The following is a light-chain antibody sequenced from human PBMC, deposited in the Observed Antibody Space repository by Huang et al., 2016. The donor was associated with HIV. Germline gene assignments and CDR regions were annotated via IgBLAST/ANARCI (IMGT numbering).Light chain of an antibody. J-gene: IGKJ2*01. CDR2: DAS. Sequence: IVLTQSPATLSLSPGERATLSCGASQSVGNSLGWYQQRPGQAPRLLIDDASNRATGIPARFSASWSGTDFTLTITVLEPEDFAVYYCQQRYNWPRTFGQGTNLEIK. CDR1: QSVGNS. CDR3: QQRYNWPRT. V-gene: IGKV3-11*01.